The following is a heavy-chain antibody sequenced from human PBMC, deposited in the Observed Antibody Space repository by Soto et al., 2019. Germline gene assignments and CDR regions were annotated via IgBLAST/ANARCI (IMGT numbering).Heavy chain of an antibody. J-gene: IGHJ5*02. D-gene: IGHD2-2*02. CDR1: GGSFSGYY. Sequence: QVQLQQWGAGLLKPSETLSLTCAVYGGSFSGYYWSWIRQPPGKGLEWIGEINHSGSTNYNPSLKSRVTLSVDTSKNQFSLKLSSVTAADTAVYYCARGRGYCSSTSCYRVRWFDPWGQGTLVTVSS. CDR3: ARGRGYCSSTSCYRVRWFDP. CDR2: INHSGST. V-gene: IGHV4-34*01.